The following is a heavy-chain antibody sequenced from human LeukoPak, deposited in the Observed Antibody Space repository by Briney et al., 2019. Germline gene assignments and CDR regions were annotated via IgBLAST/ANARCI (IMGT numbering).Heavy chain of an antibody. D-gene: IGHD6-19*01. Sequence: PGGSLRLSCGASGFTVSTNYMSWVRQAPGKGLEWVSIIYSGGSTYYADSVKGRFTISRDNSKNTLYLQMNSLRAEDTAVYYCANQGYSSGWYVDYWGQGTLVTVSS. CDR3: ANQGYSSGWYVDY. CDR2: IYSGGST. J-gene: IGHJ4*02. CDR1: GFTVSTNY. V-gene: IGHV3-53*01.